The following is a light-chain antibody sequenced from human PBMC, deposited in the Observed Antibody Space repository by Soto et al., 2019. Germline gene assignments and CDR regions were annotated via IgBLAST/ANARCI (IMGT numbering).Light chain of an antibody. J-gene: IGKJ2*01. CDR1: QSVSSGY. V-gene: IGKV3-20*01. CDR2: DAA. Sequence: EMVLTQSPGTLSLSPGERATLSCRASQSVSSGYLAWYQQKPGQAPRLLIHDAANRAIGIPDRFSGSGSGTDFTLTISRLEPEDFAVYYCQQYGRSPYTFGQGTKLEIK. CDR3: QQYGRSPYT.